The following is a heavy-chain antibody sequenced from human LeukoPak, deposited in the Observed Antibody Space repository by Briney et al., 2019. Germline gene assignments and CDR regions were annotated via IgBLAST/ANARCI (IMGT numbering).Heavy chain of an antibody. J-gene: IGHJ4*02. CDR1: GFTVSSNY. V-gene: IGHV3-53*01. CDR2: IYSGGST. Sequence: GGSLRLSCAASGFTVSSNYMSWVRQAPGKGLEWVSIIYSGGSTFYADSVKGRFTISRDNSKNTLYLQMNSLRAEDTAVYYCATDYSGSSCYPAGFDYWGQGILVTVSS. CDR3: ATDYSGSSCYPAGFDY. D-gene: IGHD2-15*01.